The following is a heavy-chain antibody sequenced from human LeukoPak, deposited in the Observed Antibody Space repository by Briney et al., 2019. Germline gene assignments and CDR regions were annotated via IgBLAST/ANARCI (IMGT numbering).Heavy chain of an antibody. Sequence: GGSLRLSCAASGFAVSSNYMSWVRQAPGKGLEWVSVNYSGGGTYYADSVKGRFTVSRDNSKNTLYLQMNSLRVDDTAMYYCARNQDYGGFDFWGQGTLVTVSS. J-gene: IGHJ4*02. V-gene: IGHV3-66*01. CDR1: GFAVSSNY. D-gene: IGHD4-23*01. CDR3: ARNQDYGGFDF. CDR2: NYSGGGT.